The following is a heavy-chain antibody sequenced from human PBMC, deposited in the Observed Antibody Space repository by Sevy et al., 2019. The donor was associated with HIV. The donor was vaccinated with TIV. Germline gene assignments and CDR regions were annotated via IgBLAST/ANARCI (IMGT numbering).Heavy chain of an antibody. CDR3: VRFDTKIKIFGVPRGAY. D-gene: IGHD3-3*01. Sequence: SETLSLTCTVYGGSFSDFNWNWIRQSPGKGLEWIEEINHRGVTNYNPSLKSRATISADASNRQFSLKLTSVTAADTAVYYCVRFDTKIKIFGVPRGAYWGPGTLVTVSS. CDR2: INHRGVT. J-gene: IGHJ4*02. V-gene: IGHV4-34*01. CDR1: GGSFSDFN.